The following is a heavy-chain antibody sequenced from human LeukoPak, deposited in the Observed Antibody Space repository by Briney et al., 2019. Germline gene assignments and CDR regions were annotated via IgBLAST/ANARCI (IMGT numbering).Heavy chain of an antibody. CDR1: GFTFSSYA. Sequence: GGSLRLSCAASGFTFSSYAMSWVRQAPGKGLEWVSAISGSGGSTNYADSVKGRFTNSRDNSKNTLDLQMTSLRADDTAAYYCAKRPSSGYYYFDYWGQGTLVTVSS. V-gene: IGHV3-23*01. CDR2: ISGSGGST. D-gene: IGHD3-22*01. CDR3: AKRPSSGYYYFDY. J-gene: IGHJ4*02.